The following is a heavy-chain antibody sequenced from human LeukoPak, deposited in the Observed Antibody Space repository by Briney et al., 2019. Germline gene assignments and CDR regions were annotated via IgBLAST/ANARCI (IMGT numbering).Heavy chain of an antibody. D-gene: IGHD6-13*01. Sequence: GGSLRLSCAASGFTFSSYAMSWVRQAPGKGLEWVSAISGSGGSTYYADSVKGRFTISRDNSKNTLYLQMNSLGAEDTAVYYCAKGDSSSPLVYYFDYWGQGTLVTVSS. CDR2: ISGSGGST. V-gene: IGHV3-23*01. J-gene: IGHJ4*02. CDR1: GFTFSSYA. CDR3: AKGDSSSPLVYYFDY.